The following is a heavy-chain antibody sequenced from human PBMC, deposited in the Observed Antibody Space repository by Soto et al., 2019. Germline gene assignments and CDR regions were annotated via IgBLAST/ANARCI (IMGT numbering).Heavy chain of an antibody. D-gene: IGHD3-22*01. V-gene: IGHV5-51*01. J-gene: IGHJ4*02. CDR1: GYSFTSYW. CDR2: IYPGDSDT. Sequence: GESLKISCKGSGYSFTSYWIGWVRQMPGKGLECMGIIYPGDSDTRYSPSFQGQVTISADKSISTAYLQWSSLKASDTAMYYCARGPKSGNYFLSFFDYWGQGTLVTVSS. CDR3: ARGPKSGNYFLSFFDY.